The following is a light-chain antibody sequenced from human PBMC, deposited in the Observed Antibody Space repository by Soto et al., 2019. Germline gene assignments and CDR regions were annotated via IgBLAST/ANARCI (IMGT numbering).Light chain of an antibody. V-gene: IGLV2-14*01. CDR2: DVS. Sequence: QSALTQPASVSGSPGQSITISCTGTSSDVGDYNYVSWYQQHPGKAPKLMIYDVSNRPSGVSYRFSGSKSGTTASLTISGLQADDEADYYCNSSTTSGTLGVFGGGTKLTVL. CDR3: NSSTTSGTLGV. J-gene: IGLJ2*01. CDR1: SSDVGDYNY.